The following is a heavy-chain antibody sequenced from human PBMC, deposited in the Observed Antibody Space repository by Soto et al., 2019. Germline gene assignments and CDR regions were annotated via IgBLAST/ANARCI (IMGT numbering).Heavy chain of an antibody. J-gene: IGHJ4*02. Sequence: EVQLVESGGGLVQPGGSLRLSCAASGFTFSNYWMHWVRQGPGKGLVWVSRTNGDGSITNYADSVKGRFTISRDNAKNTLYLQMNSLRAEDTAVYYCARGQHWNNPDYWGQGALVTVSS. CDR2: TNGDGSIT. CDR1: GFTFSNYW. D-gene: IGHD1-1*01. V-gene: IGHV3-74*01. CDR3: ARGQHWNNPDY.